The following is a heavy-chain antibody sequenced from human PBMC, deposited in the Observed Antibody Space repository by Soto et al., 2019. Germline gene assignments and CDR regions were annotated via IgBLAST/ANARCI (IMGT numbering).Heavy chain of an antibody. CDR3: ARLNGGTAAAGTIA. CDR2: ISPSSSYM. V-gene: IGHV3-21*02. CDR1: GFTLRSYT. Sequence: EIQLVESGGGLVKPGGSLTLSCAASGFTLRSYTMSWVRQAPGQGLEWVSSISPSSSYMDYADSVKGRFTISRDNAKDSLYLQMNSLRAEDTAVYYCARLNGGTAAAGTIAWGQGTLVSVSS. D-gene: IGHD6-13*01. J-gene: IGHJ5*02.